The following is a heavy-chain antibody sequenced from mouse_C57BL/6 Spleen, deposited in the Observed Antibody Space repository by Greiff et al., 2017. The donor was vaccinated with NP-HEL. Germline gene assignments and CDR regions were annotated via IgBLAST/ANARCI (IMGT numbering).Heavy chain of an antibody. CDR2: ISSGGDYI. CDR3: TREGGDSSGFYFDY. Sequence: EVKLVESGEGLVKPGGSLKLSCAASGFTFSSYAMSWVRQTPEKRLEWVAYISSGGDYIYYADTVKGRFTISRDNARNTLYLQMSSLKSEDTAMYYCTREGGDSSGFYFDYWGQGTTLTVSS. D-gene: IGHD3-2*02. V-gene: IGHV5-9-1*02. CDR1: GFTFSSYA. J-gene: IGHJ2*01.